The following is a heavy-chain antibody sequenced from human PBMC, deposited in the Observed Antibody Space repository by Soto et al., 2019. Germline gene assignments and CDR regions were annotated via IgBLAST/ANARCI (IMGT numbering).Heavy chain of an antibody. Sequence: VQLLESGGGLVQPGGSLRLSCAVSGFTFSSYGMHWVRQAPGKGLEWVAVIWYDGSNKYYADSVKGRFTISRDNSKNTLYLQMNSLRAEDTAVYYCARAYYDFWSGLIYGMDVWGQGTTVTVSS. D-gene: IGHD3-3*01. J-gene: IGHJ6*02. CDR1: GFTFSSYG. V-gene: IGHV3-33*08. CDR2: IWYDGSNK. CDR3: ARAYYDFWSGLIYGMDV.